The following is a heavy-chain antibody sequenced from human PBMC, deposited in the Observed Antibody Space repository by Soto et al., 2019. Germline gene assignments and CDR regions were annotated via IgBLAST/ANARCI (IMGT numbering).Heavy chain of an antibody. Sequence: SQTLSLTCAISGDSVSSNSAACNWIRQSPSRGLEWLGRTYYRSKWYNDYAVSAKSRITINPDTSKNQFSLQLNSVTPEDTAVYYCARVGAEGKLAVAAYYYYGMDVWGQGTTVTVSS. CDR1: GDSVSSNSAA. CDR2: TYYRSKWYN. D-gene: IGHD6-19*01. V-gene: IGHV6-1*01. J-gene: IGHJ6*02. CDR3: ARVGAEGKLAVAAYYYYGMDV.